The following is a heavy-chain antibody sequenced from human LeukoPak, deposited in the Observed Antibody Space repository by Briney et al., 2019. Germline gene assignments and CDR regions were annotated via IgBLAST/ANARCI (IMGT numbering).Heavy chain of an antibody. J-gene: IGHJ4*02. Sequence: PGRSLRLSCAAYGFTLYDYAMHWVRHAPGKGLEWVASIKIDGSHKYYVASVKVRFTNSRNNPKNSLSLQMNSLTVQDPAVYYCVREEGYWGQGTLVTVSS. CDR2: IKIDGSHK. V-gene: IGHV3-7*01. CDR1: GFTLYDYA. CDR3: VREEGY.